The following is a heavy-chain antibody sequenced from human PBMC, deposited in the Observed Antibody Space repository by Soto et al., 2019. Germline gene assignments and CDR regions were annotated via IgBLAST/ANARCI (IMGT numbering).Heavy chain of an antibody. CDR2: ISSSGSTI. CDR3: ARTALPYGSGSYYNSNWFDP. D-gene: IGHD3-10*01. CDR1: GFTFSSYE. J-gene: IGHJ5*02. Sequence: GGSLRLSCAASGFTFSSYEMNWVRQAPGKGLEWVSYISSSGSTIYYADSVKGRFTISRDNAKNSLYLQMNSLRAEDPAVYYCARTALPYGSGSYYNSNWFDPWGQGTLVTVSS. V-gene: IGHV3-48*03.